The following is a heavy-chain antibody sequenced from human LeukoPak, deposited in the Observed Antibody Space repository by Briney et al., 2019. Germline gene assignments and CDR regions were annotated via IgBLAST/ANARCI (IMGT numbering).Heavy chain of an antibody. J-gene: IGHJ1*01. CDR2: ISSSSSTI. Sequence: GGSLRLSCAASGFTFSSYSMNWVRQAPGKGLEWVSYISSSSSTIYYADSVKGRFTISRDNAKNLLYLQMNSLRAEDTAVYYCASSIVGAEREHWGQGTLVTVSS. D-gene: IGHD1-26*01. CDR1: GFTFSSYS. CDR3: ASSIVGAEREH. V-gene: IGHV3-48*04.